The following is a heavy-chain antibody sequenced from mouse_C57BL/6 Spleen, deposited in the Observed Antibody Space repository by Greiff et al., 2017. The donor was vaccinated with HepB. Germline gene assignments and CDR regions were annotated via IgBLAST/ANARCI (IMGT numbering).Heavy chain of an antibody. CDR2: ISDGGSYT. V-gene: IGHV5-4*01. J-gene: IGHJ2*01. Sequence: EVKVVESGGGLVKPGGSLKLSCAASGFTFSSYAMSWVRQTPEKRLEWVATISDGGSYTYYPDNVKGRFTISRDNAKNNLYLQMSHLKSEDTAMYYCAREGGDYDPFDYWGQGTTLTVSS. CDR3: AREGGDYDPFDY. D-gene: IGHD2-4*01. CDR1: GFTFSSYA.